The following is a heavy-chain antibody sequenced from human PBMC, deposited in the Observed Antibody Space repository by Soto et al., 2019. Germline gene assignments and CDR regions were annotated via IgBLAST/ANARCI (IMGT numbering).Heavy chain of an antibody. CDR3: AKDVEAYYYDSSGYDY. V-gene: IGHV3-30*18. Sequence: QVQLVESGGGVVQPGRSLRLSCAASGFTFSSYGMHWVRQAPGKGLEWVAVISYDGSNKYYADSVKGRFTISRDNSKNTLYLQMNSLRAEDTAVYYCAKDVEAYYYDSSGYDYWGQGTLVTVSS. J-gene: IGHJ4*02. CDR1: GFTFSSYG. D-gene: IGHD3-22*01. CDR2: ISYDGSNK.